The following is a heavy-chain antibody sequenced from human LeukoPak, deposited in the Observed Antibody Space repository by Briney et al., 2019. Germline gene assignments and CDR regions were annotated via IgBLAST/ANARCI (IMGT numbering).Heavy chain of an antibody. V-gene: IGHV4-59*01. CDR2: IYYGGST. CDR3: ARVAVMGHLDY. CDR1: GGSISSYY. Sequence: PSETLSLTCTVSGGSISSYYWSWIRQPPGKGLEWIGYIYYGGSTNYNPSLKSRVTISVDTSKNQFSLKLSSVTAADTAVYYCARVAVMGHLDYWGQGTLVTVSS. J-gene: IGHJ4*02. D-gene: IGHD3-16*01.